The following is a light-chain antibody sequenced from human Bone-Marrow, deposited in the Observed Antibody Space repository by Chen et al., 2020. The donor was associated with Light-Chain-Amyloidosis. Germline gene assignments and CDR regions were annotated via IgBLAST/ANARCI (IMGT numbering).Light chain of an antibody. Sequence: DIQMTPSPSSLSASVGGRVTITCRSSQSISNYLNWFQQKPGKAPKLLIFAASNLQSGVPSRFSGSGSGTAFTLTISSLQPEDFASYYCQQGYSKPFTFGPGTKVDFK. CDR3: QQGYSKPFT. CDR1: QSISNY. V-gene: IGKV1-39*01. CDR2: AAS. J-gene: IGKJ3*01.